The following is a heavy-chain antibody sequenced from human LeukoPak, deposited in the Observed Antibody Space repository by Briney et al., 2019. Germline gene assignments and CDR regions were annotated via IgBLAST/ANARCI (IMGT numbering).Heavy chain of an antibody. D-gene: IGHD6-13*01. Sequence: SVKVSCKASGGTFSSYAISWVRQAPGQGLEWMGGIIPIFGTANYAQKFQGRVTITADESTSTAYMELSSLRSEDTAVYYCAKDLLRAAAAPDYWGQGTLVTVSS. CDR3: AKDLLRAAAAPDY. CDR2: IIPIFGTA. CDR1: GGTFSSYA. J-gene: IGHJ4*02. V-gene: IGHV1-69*13.